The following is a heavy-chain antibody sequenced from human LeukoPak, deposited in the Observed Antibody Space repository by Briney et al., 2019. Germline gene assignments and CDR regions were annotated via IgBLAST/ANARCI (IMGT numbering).Heavy chain of an antibody. V-gene: IGHV1-2*02. CDR2: INPNSGGT. CDR1: GYTFTSYA. D-gene: IGHD3-22*01. Sequence: ASVKVSCKASGYTFTSYAMHWVRQAPGQGLEWMGWINPNSGGTNYAQKFQGRVTMTRDTSISTAYMELSRLRSDDTAVYCCARAKYYYDSSGYSVNWFDPWGQGTLVTVSS. CDR3: ARAKYYYDSSGYSVNWFDP. J-gene: IGHJ5*02.